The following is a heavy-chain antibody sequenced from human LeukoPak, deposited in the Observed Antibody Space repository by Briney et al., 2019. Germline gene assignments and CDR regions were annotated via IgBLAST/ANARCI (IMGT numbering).Heavy chain of an antibody. J-gene: IGHJ4*02. V-gene: IGHV3-23*01. CDR1: GFTFSSYA. CDR2: ISGSGGST. Sequence: PGGSLRLSCAASGFTFSSYAMSWVRQAPGKGLEWVSVISGSGGSTYHADSVKGRFTIPRDNSKNTLYLQMNSLRAKDTAVYYCATPGYSYGYPFDYWGQGTLVTVSS. D-gene: IGHD5-18*01. CDR3: ATPGYSYGYPFDY.